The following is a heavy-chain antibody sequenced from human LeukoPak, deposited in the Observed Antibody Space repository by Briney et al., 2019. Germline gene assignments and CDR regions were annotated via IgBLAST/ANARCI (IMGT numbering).Heavy chain of an antibody. CDR2: IKSKTDGGTT. CDR3: TTGDCSGGSCYDY. Sequence: PGGSLRLSCAASGFTFSNAWMSWVRQAPGKGLEWVGRIKSKTDGGTTDYAAPVKGRFTISRDDSKNTLYLQMNSLKTEDTAVYYCTTGDCSGGSCYDYWGQGTLVTVSS. CDR1: GFTFSNAW. J-gene: IGHJ4*02. D-gene: IGHD2-15*01. V-gene: IGHV3-15*01.